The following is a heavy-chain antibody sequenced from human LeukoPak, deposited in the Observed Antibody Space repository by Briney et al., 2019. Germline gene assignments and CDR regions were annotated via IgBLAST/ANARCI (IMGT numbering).Heavy chain of an antibody. V-gene: IGHV4-59*01. CDR1: VGSITASY. D-gene: IGHD2-15*01. J-gene: IGHJ4*02. CDR2: ISNSGST. CDR3: SRDKHLGLSSGTKYYPYYFDP. Sequence: SETLSLTCTVSVGSITASYWTWVRQPPGKGLEYIGYISNSGSTNYNPSLKSRVTKPDEQAKNHFSCNRTSVADAGPARIYFSRDKHLGLSSGTKYYPYYFDPWRE.